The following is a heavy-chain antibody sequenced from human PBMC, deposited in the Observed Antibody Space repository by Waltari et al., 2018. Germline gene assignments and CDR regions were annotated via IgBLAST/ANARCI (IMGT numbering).Heavy chain of an antibody. D-gene: IGHD2-2*01. J-gene: IGHJ5*02. CDR1: GSTLTTSS. CDR3: ARESAFSTSWYPGFDP. Sequence: QVQLVQSGAEVKKPGASVKVSCKASGSTLTTSSLHWGRPAPGQGREGMGRSNPNSGDTNYARKFQDRVTMTRDTSVNTAYMVVGRLTSDDTAVYFCARESAFSTSWYPGFDPWGQGTLVTVAS. CDR2: SNPNSGDT. V-gene: IGHV1-2*06.